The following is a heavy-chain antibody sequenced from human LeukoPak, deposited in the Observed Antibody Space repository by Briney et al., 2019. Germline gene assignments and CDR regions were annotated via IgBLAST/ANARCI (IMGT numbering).Heavy chain of an antibody. CDR3: ARGGSYLSAFDI. V-gene: IGHV3-48*03. D-gene: IGHD1-26*01. Sequence: GGSLRLSCAASGFTFSSYEMNWVRQAPGKGLEWISYISDSASTIFYADSVKGRFTISRDNSKNTLYLQMNSLRAEDTAVYYCARGGSYLSAFDIWGQGTMVTVSS. CDR1: GFTFSSYE. J-gene: IGHJ3*02. CDR2: ISDSASTI.